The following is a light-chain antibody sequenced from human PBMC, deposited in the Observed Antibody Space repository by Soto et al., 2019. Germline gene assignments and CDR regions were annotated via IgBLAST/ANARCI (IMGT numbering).Light chain of an antibody. V-gene: IGLV2-8*01. J-gene: IGLJ2*01. CDR3: TAWDDNLSAVV. CDR2: EVT. CDR1: SSDVGGYNY. Sequence: QSVLTQPPSASGSPGQSVTISCTGSSSDVGGYNYVSWYQQHPGKAPKLMIYEVTKRPSGVPARFSGSKSGNTASLTVSGLQAEDEADYYCTAWDDNLSAVVFGGGTKLTVL.